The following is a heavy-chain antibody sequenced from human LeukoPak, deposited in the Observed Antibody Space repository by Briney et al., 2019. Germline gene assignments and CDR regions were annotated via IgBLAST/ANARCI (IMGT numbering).Heavy chain of an antibody. J-gene: IGHJ5*02. CDR3: ARDLVVTEEAWFDP. Sequence: ASVKVSCKASGGTFSSYAISWVRQAPGQGLEWMGRIIPILGIANYAQKFQGSVTITADKSTSTAYMELSSLRSEDTAVYYCARDLVVTEEAWFDPWGQGTLVTVSS. D-gene: IGHD2-21*02. V-gene: IGHV1-69*04. CDR2: IIPILGIA. CDR1: GGTFSSYA.